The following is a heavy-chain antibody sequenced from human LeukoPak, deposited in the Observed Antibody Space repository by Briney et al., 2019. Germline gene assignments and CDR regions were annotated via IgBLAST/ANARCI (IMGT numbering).Heavy chain of an antibody. V-gene: IGHV1-18*04. CDR2: ISAYNGNT. CDR1: GYTFTGYY. D-gene: IGHD1-1*01. Sequence: GASVKVSCKASGYTFTGYYMHWVRQAPGQGLEWMGWISAYNGNTNYAQKLQGRVTMTTDTSTSTAYMELRSLRSDDTAVYYCAREGTTGTKDRSAFDIWGQGTMVTVSS. J-gene: IGHJ3*02. CDR3: AREGTTGTKDRSAFDI.